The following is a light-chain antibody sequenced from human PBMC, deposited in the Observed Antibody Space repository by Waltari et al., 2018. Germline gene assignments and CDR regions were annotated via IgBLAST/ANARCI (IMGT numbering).Light chain of an antibody. CDR3: QAWDSSTAI. CDR1: NLGNKY. V-gene: IGLV3-1*01. CDR2: QDS. J-gene: IGLJ2*01. Sequence: SFELTQPPSVSVSPGQTANITCSGDNLGNKYACWYQQKPGQSPVLVIYQDSKRHSGVPERFSGSNAGNTATLTISETQGSDEADYYCQAWDSSTAIFGGGTKLTVL.